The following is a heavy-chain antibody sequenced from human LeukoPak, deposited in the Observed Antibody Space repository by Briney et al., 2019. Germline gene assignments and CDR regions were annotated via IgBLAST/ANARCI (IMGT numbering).Heavy chain of an antibody. Sequence: GGSLRLSCAASGFTFSSYAAHWVRQAPGKGLEYVSAISSNGGSTYYANSVKGRFTISRDNSKNTLYLQMGSLRAEDMAVYYCARARGGYSYGLDYWGQGTLVTVSS. J-gene: IGHJ4*02. V-gene: IGHV3-64*01. CDR3: ARARGGYSYGLDY. CDR1: GFTFSSYA. D-gene: IGHD5-18*01. CDR2: ISSNGGST.